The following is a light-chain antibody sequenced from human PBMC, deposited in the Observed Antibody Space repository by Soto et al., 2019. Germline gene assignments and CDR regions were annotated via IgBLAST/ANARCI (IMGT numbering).Light chain of an antibody. CDR3: QQYNSYSPLT. CDR1: QSIISG. J-gene: IGKJ4*01. CDR2: KSS. V-gene: IGKV1-5*03. Sequence: DIQMTQPPSTLSASVGDRVSITCRASQSIISGLAWYQQKPEKAPKLLIYKSSILESGVTSRFSGSGSGTEFTLTISFLQPDDFATYYCQQYNSYSPLTFGGGTKVDIK.